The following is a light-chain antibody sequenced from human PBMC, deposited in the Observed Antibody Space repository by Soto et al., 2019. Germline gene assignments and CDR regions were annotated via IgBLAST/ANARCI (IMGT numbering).Light chain of an antibody. CDR2: DVI. Sequence: QSALTQPPSVSGSPGQSVTISCTVTSSDVGAYEHVSWYQLAPGTAPKLLISDVINRPSGVPDRFSGSKSGNTPSLTISGLQADDEADYYCGLFTSSATWVFGGGTKLTVL. CDR1: SSDVGAYEH. J-gene: IGLJ3*02. CDR3: GLFTSSATWV. V-gene: IGLV2-18*01.